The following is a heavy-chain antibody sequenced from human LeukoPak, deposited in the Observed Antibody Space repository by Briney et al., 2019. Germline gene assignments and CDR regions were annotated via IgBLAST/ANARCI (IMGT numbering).Heavy chain of an antibody. V-gene: IGHV3-9*01. CDR3: AKDMGGYSGYDQAYYYGMDV. CDR2: ISWNSGSI. CDR1: GFTFDDYA. D-gene: IGHD5-12*01. Sequence: GRSLRLSCAASGFTFDDYAMHWVRQAPGKGLEWVSGISWNSGSIGYADSVKGRFTISRDNAKNSLYLQMNSLRAEDTALYYCAKDMGGYSGYDQAYYYGMDVWGQGTTVTVSS. J-gene: IGHJ6*02.